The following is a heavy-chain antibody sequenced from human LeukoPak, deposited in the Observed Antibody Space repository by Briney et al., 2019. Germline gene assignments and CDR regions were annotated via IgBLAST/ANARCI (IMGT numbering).Heavy chain of an antibody. V-gene: IGHV4-4*02. CDR1: GASIASHSW. J-gene: IGHJ3*02. CDR2: IYHSGST. D-gene: IGHD2-21*02. CDR3: ASPTYCGGDCSDAFDI. Sequence: PSETLSLTCAVSGASIASHSWWSWVRQPPGKGLEWIGEIYHSGSTNYNPSLKSRVTISVDKSKNQFSLKLSSVTAADTAVYYCASPTYCGGDCSDAFDIWGQGTMVTVSS.